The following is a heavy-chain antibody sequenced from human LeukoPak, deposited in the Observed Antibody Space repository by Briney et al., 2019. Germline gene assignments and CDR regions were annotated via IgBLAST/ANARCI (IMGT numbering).Heavy chain of an antibody. D-gene: IGHD5-12*01. V-gene: IGHV3-13*04. CDR2: IGTNGDT. CDR1: GFIFGNYD. Sequence: GGSLRLSCAASGFIFGNYDMHWVRQPTGKGLEWVSAIGTNGDTHYPDSVKGRFTISRENAKNSLYLQMDSLRVEDTAVYYCAKIRGYIDGWQGFLDSWGQGTLVTVSS. CDR3: AKIRGYIDGWQGFLDS. J-gene: IGHJ4*02.